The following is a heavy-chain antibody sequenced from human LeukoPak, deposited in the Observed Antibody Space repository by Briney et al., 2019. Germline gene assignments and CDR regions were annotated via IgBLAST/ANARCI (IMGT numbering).Heavy chain of an antibody. CDR1: AGSISTYY. D-gene: IGHD4-11*01. J-gene: IGHJ4*02. CDR3: ASLSYSNYVDY. Sequence: SETLSLTCTVSAGSISTYYWSWIRQPPGKGLEWIAYISHSGSTTYNPSPKSRVTISVDTSKNQFSLTLSSVTAADTAVYYCASLSYSNYVDYWGQGTLLTVSS. V-gene: IGHV4-59*08. CDR2: ISHSGST.